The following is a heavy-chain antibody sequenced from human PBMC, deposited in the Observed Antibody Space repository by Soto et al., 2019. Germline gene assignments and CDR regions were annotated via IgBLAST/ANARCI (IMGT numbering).Heavy chain of an antibody. Sequence: QVHLVQSGAEVEKPGASVKVSCKASGYTFTDYGISWVRQAPGQGLQWMGWITAFNGNTKYAQQFQGRVTMTTDTSPSTADMELRSLESDDTAVYYCARISQSDFWSGYYYFFDYWGQGTLVTVSS. D-gene: IGHD3-3*01. CDR3: ARISQSDFWSGYYYFFDY. CDR1: GYTFTDYG. J-gene: IGHJ4*02. V-gene: IGHV1-18*01. CDR2: ITAFNGNT.